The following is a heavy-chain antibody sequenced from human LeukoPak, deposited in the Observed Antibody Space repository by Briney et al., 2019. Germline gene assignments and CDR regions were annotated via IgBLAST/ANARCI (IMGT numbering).Heavy chain of an antibody. J-gene: IGHJ4*02. V-gene: IGHV4-61*02. CDR2: FYTSGST. Sequence: PSETLSLTCTVSGGSISSGTYYWSWIRQPAGKGLEWIGRFYTSGSTNYNPSLKSRVTISVDTSKNQFSLKLSSVTAADTAVYYCARSRAVLSVSGIADLHYFDYWGQGTLVTVSS. CDR3: ARSRAVLSVSGIADLHYFDY. D-gene: IGHD6-13*01. CDR1: GGSISSGTYY.